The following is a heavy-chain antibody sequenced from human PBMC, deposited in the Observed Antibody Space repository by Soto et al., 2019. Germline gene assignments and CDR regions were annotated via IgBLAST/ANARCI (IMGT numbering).Heavy chain of an antibody. V-gene: IGHV4-30-2*01. CDR3: ARASQPLRGYGTPSWFDP. Sequence: PSETLSLTCAVSGGSISSGGYSWSWIRQPPGKGLEWIGYIYHSGSTYYNPSLKSRVTISVDRSKNQFSLKLSSVTAADTAVYYCARASQPLRGYGTPSWFDPWGQGTLVTVSS. J-gene: IGHJ5*02. CDR2: IYHSGST. D-gene: IGHD5-12*01. CDR1: GGSISSGGYS.